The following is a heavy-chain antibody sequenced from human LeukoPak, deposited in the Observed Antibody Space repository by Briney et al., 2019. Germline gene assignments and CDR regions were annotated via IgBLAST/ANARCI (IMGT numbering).Heavy chain of an antibody. J-gene: IGHJ3*02. CDR1: GYTFTKYG. D-gene: IGHD3-10*01. CDR3: ARQHYYGSGSYRGDDAFDI. V-gene: IGHV1-18*01. CDR2: ISAYNGNT. Sequence: ASVKVSCKASGYTFTKYGISWVRQAPGQGLEWMRWISAYNGNTNYAQKLQGRVTTTTDTSTSTAYMELRSLRSDDTAVYYCARQHYYGSGSYRGDDAFDIWGQGTMVTVSS.